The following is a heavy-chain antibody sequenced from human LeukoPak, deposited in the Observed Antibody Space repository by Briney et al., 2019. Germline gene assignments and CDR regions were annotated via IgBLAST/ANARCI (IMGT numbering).Heavy chain of an antibody. V-gene: IGHV1-46*01. CDR1: GYTFTSYY. D-gene: IGHD3-16*01. CDR3: ARDHNWNWFDP. J-gene: IGHJ5*02. Sequence: ASVTVSCTASGYTFTSYYMHWVRQAPGQGLEWMGIINPSGGSTSYAQKFQGRVTMTRDTSTSTVYMELSSLRSEDTAVYYCARDHNWNWFDPWGQGTLVTVSS. CDR2: INPSGGST.